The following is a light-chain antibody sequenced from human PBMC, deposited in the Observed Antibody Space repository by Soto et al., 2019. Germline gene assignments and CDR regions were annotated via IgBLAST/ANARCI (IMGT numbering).Light chain of an antibody. CDR1: SSNIGSNT. V-gene: IGLV1-44*01. Sequence: QSVLTQPPSASGTPGQRATISCSGSSSNIGSNTVNWYQQLPGTAPKLLIYSNNQRPSGVPDRFSGSKSGTSASLAISGLQSEDEADYYCAAWDDSLNVLYVFGTGTKVTVL. J-gene: IGLJ1*01. CDR3: AAWDDSLNVLYV. CDR2: SNN.